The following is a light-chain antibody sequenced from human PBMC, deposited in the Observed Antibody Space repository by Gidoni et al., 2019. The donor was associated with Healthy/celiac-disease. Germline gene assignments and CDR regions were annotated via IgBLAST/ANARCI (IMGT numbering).Light chain of an antibody. Sequence: QSVLTQPPPVSVAPGQWVTISCTGSSSNIGAGYDVHWYQQLPGTAPKLRLYGNSNRPSGVPDRFSGSKSGTAASLDITGLQAEDEADYYCQSYDSSLSGSVFGGGTKLTVL. V-gene: IGLV1-40*01. CDR1: SSNIGAGYD. J-gene: IGLJ2*01. CDR3: QSYDSSLSGSV. CDR2: GNS.